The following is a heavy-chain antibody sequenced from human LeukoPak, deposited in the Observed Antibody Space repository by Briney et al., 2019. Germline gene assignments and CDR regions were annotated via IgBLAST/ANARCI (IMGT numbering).Heavy chain of an antibody. J-gene: IGHJ4*02. D-gene: IGHD3-22*01. CDR2: IWYDGSNK. V-gene: IGHV3-33*06. Sequence: GGSLRLSCAASGFTFSSYGMHWVRQAPGKGLEWVAVIWYDGSNKYYADSVKGRFTISRDNSKNTLYLQMNSLRAEDTAVYYCAKASFEYYYDSSGYYSGNWGQGTLVTVSS. CDR1: GFTFSSYG. CDR3: AKASFEYYYDSSGYYSGN.